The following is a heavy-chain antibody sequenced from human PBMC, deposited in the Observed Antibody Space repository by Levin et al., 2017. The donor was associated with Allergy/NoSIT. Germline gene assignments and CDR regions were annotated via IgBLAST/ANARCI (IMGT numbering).Heavy chain of an antibody. CDR1: GFTFSYHW. CDR2: INGDASST. D-gene: IGHD3-9*01. Sequence: QPGGSLRLSCVASGFTFSYHWMHWVRQAPGEGPFWVSRINGDASSTGYADSVRGRFTISRDNAKNTLYLQMNSLRTEDTAVYYCTRDFDRDDFWGQGTLVTVSS. CDR3: TRDFDRDDF. J-gene: IGHJ4*02. V-gene: IGHV3-74*01.